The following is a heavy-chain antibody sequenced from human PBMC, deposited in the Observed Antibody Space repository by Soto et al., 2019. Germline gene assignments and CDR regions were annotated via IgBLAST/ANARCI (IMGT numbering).Heavy chain of an antibody. CDR2: MNQYGSEY. D-gene: IGHD2-8*01. J-gene: IGHJ4*02. CDR1: GFTCSIYW. V-gene: IGHV3-7*01. Sequence: GGSLRLSCAASGFTCSIYWMTWVRKAPGKGLEWVANMNQYGSEYYYVDSVKGRFTISRDNAKNSLYLQMNSLRAEDTAVYFCGIMSLARNFDYWGQGTLVTGSS. CDR3: GIMSLARNFDY.